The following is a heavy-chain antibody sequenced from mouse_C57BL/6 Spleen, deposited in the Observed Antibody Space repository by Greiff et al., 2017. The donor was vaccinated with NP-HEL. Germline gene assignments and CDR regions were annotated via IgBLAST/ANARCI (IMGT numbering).Heavy chain of an antibody. J-gene: IGHJ3*01. CDR2: IYPGSGNT. Sequence: QVQLQQSGAELVRPGASVKLSCKASGYTFTDYYINWVKQRPGQGLEWIARIYPGSGNTYYNEKFTGKATLTAEKSSSTAYMQLSSLTSEDSAVYFCAKGSGTAGFAYWGQGTLVTVSA. CDR1: GYTFTDYY. V-gene: IGHV1-76*01. D-gene: IGHD4-1*01. CDR3: AKGSGTAGFAY.